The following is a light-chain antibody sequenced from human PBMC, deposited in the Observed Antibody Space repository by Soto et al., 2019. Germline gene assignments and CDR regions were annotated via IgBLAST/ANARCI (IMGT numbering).Light chain of an antibody. CDR1: SSDVGNYNR. J-gene: IGLJ1*01. V-gene: IGLV2-18*02. CDR2: EVN. CDR3: SSYTSSSTYV. Sequence: QSVLTQPPSVSGSPGQSVIISCTGTSSDVGNYNRVSWYQQPPGTAPKLMIFEVNNRPAGVPDRFSGSKSGNTASLTISGLQAEDEAVYYCSSYTSSSTYVFGTGTKLTVL.